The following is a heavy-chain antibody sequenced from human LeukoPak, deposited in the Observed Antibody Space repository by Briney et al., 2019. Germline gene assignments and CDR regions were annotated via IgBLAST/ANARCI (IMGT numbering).Heavy chain of an antibody. CDR3: ARGGGWDLFDH. J-gene: IGHJ4*02. CDR2: ITSSSSYI. V-gene: IGHV3-21*01. D-gene: IGHD6-19*01. Sequence: GGSLRLSCAASGFTFSFYSMNWVRQAPGKGLEWVSSITSSSSYIYYADSVKGRFTISRDSAKNSLYLQMNSLRAEDTAVYYCARGGGWDLFDHWGRGALVTVSS. CDR1: GFTFSFYS.